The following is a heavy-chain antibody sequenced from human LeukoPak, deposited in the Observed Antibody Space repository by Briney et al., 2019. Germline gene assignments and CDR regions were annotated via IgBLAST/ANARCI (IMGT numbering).Heavy chain of an antibody. J-gene: IGHJ3*02. CDR3: ARSGWALDAFDI. V-gene: IGHV4-30-2*01. CDR2: IYHSGST. CDR1: GGSISSGGYS. D-gene: IGHD6-19*01. Sequence: PSETLSLTCAVSGGSISSGGYSWSWIRQPPGKGLEWIGYIYHSGSTYYNPSLKSRVTISVDRSKNQFSLKLSSVTAADTAVYYCARSGWALDAFDIWGQGTMVTVSS.